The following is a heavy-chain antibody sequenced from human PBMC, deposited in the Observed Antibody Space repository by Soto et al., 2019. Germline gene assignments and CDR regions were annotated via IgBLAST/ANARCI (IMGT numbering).Heavy chain of an antibody. CDR3: ATDDSSGYYYRS. CDR2: IYYSGST. J-gene: IGHJ5*02. CDR1: GGSISSYY. V-gene: IGHV4-59*01. Sequence: SETLSLTCTVSGGSISSYYWSWIRQPLGKGLEWIGYIYYSGSTNYNPSLKSRVTISVDTSKNQFSLKLSSMTAADTAVYYCATDDSSGYYYRSWGQGXLVTVYS. D-gene: IGHD3-22*01.